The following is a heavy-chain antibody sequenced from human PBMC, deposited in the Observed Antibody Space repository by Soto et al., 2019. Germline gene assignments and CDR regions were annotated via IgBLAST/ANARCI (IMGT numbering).Heavy chain of an antibody. CDR1: GGSISSSSYY. D-gene: IGHD3-22*01. V-gene: IGHV4-39*01. CDR2: IYYSGST. Sequence: SETLSLTCTVSGGSISSSSYYWGWIRQPPGKGLEWIGSIYYSGSTYYNPSLKSRVTISVDTSKNQFSLKLSSVTAADTAVYYCARGYDSSGYYYYYYGMDVWGQGTAVTVSS. CDR3: ARGYDSSGYYYYYYGMDV. J-gene: IGHJ6*02.